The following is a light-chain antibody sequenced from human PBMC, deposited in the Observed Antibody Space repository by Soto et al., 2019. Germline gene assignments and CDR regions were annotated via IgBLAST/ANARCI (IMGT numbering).Light chain of an antibody. Sequence: QSVLTQPPSASGTPGQRVTISCSGSSSNVGSYTVYWYQQLPGTAPKVLIYSGNRRPSGVPARFSGSKSGTSASLAISGLQPEDEADYYCAAWDDSLNGVVFGGGTKVTVL. CDR1: SSNVGSYT. V-gene: IGLV1-44*01. CDR3: AAWDDSLNGVV. CDR2: SGN. J-gene: IGLJ2*01.